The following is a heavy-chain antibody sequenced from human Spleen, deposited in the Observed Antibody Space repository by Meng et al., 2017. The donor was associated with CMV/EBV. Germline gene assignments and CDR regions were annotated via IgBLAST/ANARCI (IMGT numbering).Heavy chain of an antibody. Sequence: GGSLRLSFAASGFTFDDYGMSWVRQAPGKGLEWVSGINWNGGSTGYADSVKGRFTISRDNAKNSLYLQMNSLRAEDTALYHCARGLPMGGYYYYGMDVWGQGTTVTVSS. CDR2: INWNGGST. CDR3: ARGLPMGGYYYYGMDV. J-gene: IGHJ6*02. V-gene: IGHV3-20*02. D-gene: IGHD3-10*01. CDR1: GFTFDDYG.